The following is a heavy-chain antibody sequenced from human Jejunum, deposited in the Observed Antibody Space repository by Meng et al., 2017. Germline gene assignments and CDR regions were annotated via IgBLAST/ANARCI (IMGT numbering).Heavy chain of an antibody. V-gene: IGHV4-39*01. CDR1: GGSISSRSYY. D-gene: IGHD5-18*01. CDR2: IYYNGKS. Sequence: QLQLQESGPGLVKPSETLSLSCTGSGGSISSRSYYWVWIRQSPGKGLELIGQIYYNGKSYYNPSLKSRVTMSVDTSRSQFSLNLNTVTAADTAVYYCARASYSYDSWFDPWGQGTLVTVSS. CDR3: ARASYSYDSWFDP. J-gene: IGHJ5*02.